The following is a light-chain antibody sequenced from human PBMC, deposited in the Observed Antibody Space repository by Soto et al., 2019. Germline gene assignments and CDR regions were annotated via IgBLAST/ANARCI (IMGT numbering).Light chain of an antibody. CDR2: KAS. Sequence: DIQMTQSPSTLSASVGDRVTITCRASQSISTWLAWYQQKPGKAPKLLIYKASSLESAGTSRFSGSGSGTEFTLTISSLQPDDFATYYCQQYNTYPLTVGGGTTVEIK. CDR3: QQYNTYPLT. V-gene: IGKV1-5*03. J-gene: IGKJ4*01. CDR1: QSISTW.